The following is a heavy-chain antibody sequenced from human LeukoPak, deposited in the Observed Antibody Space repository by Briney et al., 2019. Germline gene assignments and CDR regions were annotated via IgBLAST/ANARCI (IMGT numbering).Heavy chain of an antibody. D-gene: IGHD3-22*01. CDR3: ARYDSSGFVGNAFDI. J-gene: IGHJ3*02. Sequence: SETLSLTCTVSGGSISSGGCYWRWIRQHPGKGLEWIGYIYYSGSTYYNPSLESRVTISVDTSKNQFSLKLSSVTAADTAVYYCARYDSSGFVGNAFDIWGQGTMVTVSS. CDR1: GGSISSGGCY. CDR2: IYYSGST. V-gene: IGHV4-31*03.